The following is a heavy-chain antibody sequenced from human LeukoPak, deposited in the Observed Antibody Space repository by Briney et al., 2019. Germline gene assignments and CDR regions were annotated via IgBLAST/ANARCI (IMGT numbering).Heavy chain of an antibody. Sequence: ASVKVSCKASGYTFTGYYMHWVRQAPGQGLEGMGWINPNSGGTNYAQKFQGRVTMTRDTSISTAYMELSRRRCDDTAVYYCARDPGVWGSYRRLYYFDSWGQGTLVTVSS. CDR2: INPNSGGT. CDR1: GYTFTGYY. V-gene: IGHV1-2*02. CDR3: ARDPGVWGSYRRLYYFDS. J-gene: IGHJ4*02. D-gene: IGHD3-16*02.